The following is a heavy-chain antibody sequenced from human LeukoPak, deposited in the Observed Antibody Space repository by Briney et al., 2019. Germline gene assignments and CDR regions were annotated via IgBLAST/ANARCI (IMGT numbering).Heavy chain of an antibody. J-gene: IGHJ4*02. Sequence: SETLSLTCTVSGGSISSGGYYWSWIRQHPGKGLEWIGYIYYSGSTYYNPSLKSRVTISVDTSKNQFSLKLSSVTAADTAVYYCARGDHYDSSGYTFDYWGQGTLVTVSS. D-gene: IGHD3-22*01. CDR1: GGSISSGGYY. CDR3: ARGDHYDSSGYTFDY. V-gene: IGHV4-31*03. CDR2: IYYSGST.